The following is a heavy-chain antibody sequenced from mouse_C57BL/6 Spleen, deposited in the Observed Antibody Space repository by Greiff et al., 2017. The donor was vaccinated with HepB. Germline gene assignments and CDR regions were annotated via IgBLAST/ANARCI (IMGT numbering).Heavy chain of an antibody. CDR3: AKGATAQATPTLFDY. CDR2: IYPGDGDT. V-gene: IGHV1-80*01. D-gene: IGHD3-2*02. J-gene: IGHJ2*01. CDR1: GYAFSSYW. Sequence: QVQLKESGAELVKPGASVKISCKASGYAFSSYWMNWVKQRPGKGLEWIGQIYPGDGDTNYNGKFKGKATLTADKSSSTAYMQLSSLTSEDSAVYFCAKGATAQATPTLFDYWGQGTTLTVSS.